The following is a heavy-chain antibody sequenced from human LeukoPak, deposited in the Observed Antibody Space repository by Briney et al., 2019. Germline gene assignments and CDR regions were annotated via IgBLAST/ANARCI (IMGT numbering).Heavy chain of an antibody. Sequence: SETLSLTCTVSGGSTSGGSISTYYWTWLRQPPGKGLEWIGYIYYSGSTNYNPSLKSRVTISLDTSKNQFSLKLSSVTAADTAVYYCTRRVATTGIYAFDIWGQGTMVTVSS. CDR3: TRRVATTGIYAFDI. CDR1: GGSTSGGSISTYY. J-gene: IGHJ3*02. V-gene: IGHV4-59*01. D-gene: IGHD1-1*01. CDR2: IYYSGST.